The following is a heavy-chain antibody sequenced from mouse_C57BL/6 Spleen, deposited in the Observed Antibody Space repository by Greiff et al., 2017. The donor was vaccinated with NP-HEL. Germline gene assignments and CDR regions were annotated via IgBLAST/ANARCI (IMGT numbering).Heavy chain of an antibody. V-gene: IGHV1-64*01. Sequence: VQLQQPGAEVVKPGASVKLSCKASGYTFTSCWMHWVKQRPGQGLEWIGMIHPNSGSTNYNENFKGKATMTVDKSSSTAYMQLSSLTSEDSAVYYCARSFDGYYFYWYFDVWGTGTTVTVSS. CDR2: IHPNSGST. J-gene: IGHJ1*03. D-gene: IGHD2-3*01. CDR3: ARSFDGYYFYWYFDV. CDR1: GYTFTSCW.